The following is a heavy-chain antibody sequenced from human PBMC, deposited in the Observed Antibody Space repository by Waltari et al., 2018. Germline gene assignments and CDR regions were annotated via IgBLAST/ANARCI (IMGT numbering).Heavy chain of an antibody. CDR2: ISAYNGNT. V-gene: IGHV1-18*01. D-gene: IGHD2-21*02. Sequence: QVQLVQSGAEVKKPGASVKVSCKASGYTFTSYGISWVRQAPGQGLEWMGWISAYNGNTNYAQKLQVRVTMTTDTSTSTAYMELRSLRSDDTAVYYCASPYCGGDCYQYYYYYGMDVWGQGTTVTVSS. CDR3: ASPYCGGDCYQYYYYYGMDV. J-gene: IGHJ6*02. CDR1: GYTFTSYG.